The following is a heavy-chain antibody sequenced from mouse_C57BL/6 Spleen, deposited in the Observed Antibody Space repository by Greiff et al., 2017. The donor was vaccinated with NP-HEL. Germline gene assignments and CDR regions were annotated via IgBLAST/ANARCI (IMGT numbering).Heavy chain of an antibody. CDR3: ARAPYGSSLFAY. V-gene: IGHV5-4*01. CDR2: ISDGGSYT. J-gene: IGHJ3*01. Sequence: EVQRVESGGGLVKPGGSLKLSCAASGFTFSSYAMSWVRQTPEKRLEWVATISDGGSYTYYPDNVKGRFTISRDNAKNNLYLQMSHLKSEDTAMYYCARAPYGSSLFAYWGQGTLVTVSA. D-gene: IGHD1-1*01. CDR1: GFTFSSYA.